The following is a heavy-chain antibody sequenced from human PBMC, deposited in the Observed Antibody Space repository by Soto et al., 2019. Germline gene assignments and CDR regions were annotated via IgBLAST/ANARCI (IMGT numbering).Heavy chain of an antibody. CDR1: GGAIRSGGYS. CDR2: IYQSGIT. D-gene: IGHD4-4*01. V-gene: IGHV4-30-2*01. J-gene: IGHJ6*02. Sequence: TLSLTFSVSGGAIRSGGYSWSWIRQPPGKGLEWIGYIYQSGITYYNPSLKSRVTISVDRSRNQFSLKLSSVTAADTAVYFCATQSYSNSGAYYYYAMDVWGQGTTVTVSS. CDR3: ATQSYSNSGAYYYYAMDV.